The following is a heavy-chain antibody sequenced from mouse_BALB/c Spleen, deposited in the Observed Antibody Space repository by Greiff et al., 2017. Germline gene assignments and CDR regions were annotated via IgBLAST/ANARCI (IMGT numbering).Heavy chain of an antibody. CDR2: IYPGNSDT. CDR1: GYTFTSYW. J-gene: IGHJ4*01. V-gene: IGHV1-5*01. CDR3: TRLGGSSYYAMDY. D-gene: IGHD1-1*01. Sequence: EVKLQQSGTVLARPGASVKMSCKASGYTFTSYWMHWVKQRPGQGLEWIGAIYPGNSDTSYNQKFKGKAKLTAVTSTSTAYMELSSLTNEDSAVYYCTRLGGSSYYAMDYWGQGTSVTVSS.